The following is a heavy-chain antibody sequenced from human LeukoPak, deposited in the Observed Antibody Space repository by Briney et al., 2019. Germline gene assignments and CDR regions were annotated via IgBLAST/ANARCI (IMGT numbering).Heavy chain of an antibody. CDR3: AKARGATYGTYYFDY. D-gene: IGHD4/OR15-4a*01. CDR2: SGSGGDT. Sequence: GGSLRLSCAASGFTSSSYAMNWVRQAPGKGLEWVSISGSGGDTYYADSVKGRFTISRDNSKNTLYLQMNSLRAEDTAVYYCAKARGATYGTYYFDYWGQGTLVTVSS. V-gene: IGHV3-23*01. CDR1: GFTSSSYA. J-gene: IGHJ4*02.